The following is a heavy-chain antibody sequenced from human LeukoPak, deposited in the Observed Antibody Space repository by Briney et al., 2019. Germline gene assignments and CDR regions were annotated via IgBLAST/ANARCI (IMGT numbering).Heavy chain of an antibody. V-gene: IGHV3-23*01. Sequence: GGSLRLSCAASGFTFSNYAMTWVRQAPGKGLEWVSAISGGGGSTYYADSVKGRFTISRDNSMNPLYLQMNSLRAEDTAVYYCAKALDIFTGYSLDYWGQGTLVPVSS. CDR1: GFTFSNYA. CDR2: ISGGGGST. D-gene: IGHD3-9*01. CDR3: AKALDIFTGYSLDY. J-gene: IGHJ4*02.